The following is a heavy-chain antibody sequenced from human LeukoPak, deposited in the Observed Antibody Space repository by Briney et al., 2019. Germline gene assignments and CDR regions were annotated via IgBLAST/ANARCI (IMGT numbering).Heavy chain of an antibody. V-gene: IGHV3-30-3*01. Sequence: GGSLRLSCAASGFTFSSYAMHWVRQAPGKGLEWVAVISYDGSNKYYADSVKGRFTISRDNSKNTLYLQMNSLTAEDTAVYYCARYHAGAKANAFDIWGQGTMVTVSS. CDR1: GFTFSSYA. CDR2: ISYDGSNK. D-gene: IGHD1-26*01. J-gene: IGHJ3*02. CDR3: ARYHAGAKANAFDI.